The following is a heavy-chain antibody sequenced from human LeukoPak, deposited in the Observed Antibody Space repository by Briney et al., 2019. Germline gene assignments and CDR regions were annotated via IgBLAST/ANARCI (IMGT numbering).Heavy chain of an antibody. CDR3: AREAGPPPAYYGSSGYYLDY. V-gene: IGHV3-48*03. CDR1: GFTFTSYE. D-gene: IGHD3-22*01. J-gene: IGHJ4*02. CDR2: SSSSGTTI. Sequence: GGSLRLSCVASGFTFTSYEVSWVRQAPGKGLEWVSHSSSSGTTIYYADSVKGRFTMSRDNAKNSLYLQMNSLRAEDTAVYYCAREAGPPPAYYGSSGYYLDYWGQGTLVTVSS.